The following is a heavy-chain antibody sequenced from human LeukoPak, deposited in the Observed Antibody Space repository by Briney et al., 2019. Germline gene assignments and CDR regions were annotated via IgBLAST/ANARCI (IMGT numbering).Heavy chain of an antibody. Sequence: RGSLRDSCIVSRFTVSANTIRWVCPAPEKGVEWGSLIYRDNTHTSNSVKGRFTISRDNSENSLYLQMNSLRAEDTAVYYCARRAGAYALPYDYWGQGTLVTVSS. D-gene: IGHD3-16*01. V-gene: IGHV3-53*01. CDR1: RFTVSANT. CDR3: ARRAGAYALPYDY. J-gene: IGHJ4*02. CDR2: IYRDNT.